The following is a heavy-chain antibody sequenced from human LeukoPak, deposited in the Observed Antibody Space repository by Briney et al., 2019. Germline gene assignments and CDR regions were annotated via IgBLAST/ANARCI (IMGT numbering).Heavy chain of an antibody. CDR1: GFSFSGHD. J-gene: IGHJ5*02. V-gene: IGHV3-21*01. Sequence: PGGSLRLSCAASGFSFSGHDMNWVRQAPGKGREWVSSISFSSTYIYYADSVRGRFTISRDNAKNSLYLQMNSLRVEDTAVYYCARADCSSSTCYLRRSWFDPWGQGTLVTVSS. CDR3: ARADCSSSTCYLRRSWFDP. CDR2: ISFSSTYI. D-gene: IGHD2-2*01.